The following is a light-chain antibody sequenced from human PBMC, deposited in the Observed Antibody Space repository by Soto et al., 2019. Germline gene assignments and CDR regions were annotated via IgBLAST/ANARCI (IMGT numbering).Light chain of an antibody. CDR1: QGLVYSDGNTF. CDR2: QVS. J-gene: IGKJ1*01. CDR3: VHGTHCPLT. Sequence: DVVMTQSPLSLSVTLRQPASISCRSSQGLVYSDGNTFLNWFHQRPGQSPRRLIYQVSNRDSGVRDRFFGSGSGTDYTLTMSGLEAVGVGIYYCVHGTHCPLTFVQGTKVEVK. V-gene: IGKV2-30*01.